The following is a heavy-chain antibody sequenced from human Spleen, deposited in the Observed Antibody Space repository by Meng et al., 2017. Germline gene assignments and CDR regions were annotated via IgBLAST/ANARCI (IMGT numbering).Heavy chain of an antibody. Sequence: GESLKISCKTSGYTFTSYWIGWVRQMPGKGLEWMGIIYPGDSETRYSPSFQGQVTISADKSNRTAYLQWSSLKASDTAMYYCARHEVWDYYDSSDENFTWGQGTLVTVSS. CDR2: IYPGDSET. CDR1: GYTFTSYW. CDR3: ARHEVWDYYDSSDENFT. D-gene: IGHD3-22*01. J-gene: IGHJ5*02. V-gene: IGHV5-51*01.